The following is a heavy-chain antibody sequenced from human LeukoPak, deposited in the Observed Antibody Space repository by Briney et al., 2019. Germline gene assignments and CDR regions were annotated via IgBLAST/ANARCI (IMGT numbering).Heavy chain of an antibody. CDR1: GYTFTGYY. V-gene: IGHV1-2*02. CDR2: INPNSGGT. CDR3: ASATTYCGADCYPLDAFDI. J-gene: IGHJ3*02. D-gene: IGHD2-21*02. Sequence: ASVKVSCKASGYTFTGYYMHWVRQAPGQGLEWMGWINPNSGGTNYAQKFLGRITMTKDTSISTAYMELSRLRSDDTSVYSCASATTYCGADCYPLDAFDIWGQGTMVTVSS.